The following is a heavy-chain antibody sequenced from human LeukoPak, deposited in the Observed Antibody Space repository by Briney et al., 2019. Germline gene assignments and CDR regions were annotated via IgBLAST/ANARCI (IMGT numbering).Heavy chain of an antibody. CDR2: IKQDGSQQ. D-gene: IGHD3-3*01. J-gene: IGHJ3*02. CDR1: GFTFTRYW. CDR3: ARRFLEYGPYAFDI. Sequence: SGGSLRLSCATSGFTFTRYWMSWIRQAPGKGLEWVANIKQDGSQQYYLDSVEGRFTISRDNAKNSLYLQMNSLRAEDTAVYYCARRFLEYGPYAFDIWGQGTMVTVSS. V-gene: IGHV3-7*03.